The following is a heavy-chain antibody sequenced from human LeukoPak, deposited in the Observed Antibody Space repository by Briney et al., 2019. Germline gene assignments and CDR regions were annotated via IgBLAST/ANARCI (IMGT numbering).Heavy chain of an antibody. CDR1: GFTFSSYA. D-gene: IGHD1-26*01. V-gene: IGHV3-30-3*01. CDR3: ARDWDYYFYN. CDR2: ISFDGSNK. Sequence: GGSLRPSCAASGFTFSSYAMHWVRQAPAKRLEWVAVISFDGSNKYYADSLKGRFIISRHNPMHTLYLQTNSQRAEDTAVYYFARDWDYYFYNGGQGKLVTVSP. J-gene: IGHJ4*02.